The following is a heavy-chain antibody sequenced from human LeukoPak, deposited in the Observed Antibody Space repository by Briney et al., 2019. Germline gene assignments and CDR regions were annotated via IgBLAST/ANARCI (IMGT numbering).Heavy chain of an antibody. CDR1: GYSFTSYD. J-gene: IGHJ5*02. V-gene: IGHV1-46*01. CDR3: ARSLWFGELLSPFDP. CDR2: INPSGGST. D-gene: IGHD3-10*01. Sequence: GASVKVSCKTSGYSFTSYDINWVRQAPGQGLEWMGIINPSGGSTSYAQKFQGRVTMTRDTSTSTVYMELSSLRSEDTAVYYCARSLWFGELLSPFDPWGQGTLVTVSS.